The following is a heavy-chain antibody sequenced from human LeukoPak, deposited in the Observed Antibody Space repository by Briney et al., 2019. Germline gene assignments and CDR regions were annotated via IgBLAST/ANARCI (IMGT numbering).Heavy chain of an antibody. Sequence: GGSLRLSCAASGFTFSSYAMHWVRQAPGKGLEWVAVISYDGSNKYYADSVKGRFTISRDNSKNTLYLQMNSLRAEDTAVYYCARDRRSGWRLFDYWGQGTLVTVSS. CDR3: ARDRRSGWRLFDY. CDR1: GFTFSSYA. CDR2: ISYDGSNK. J-gene: IGHJ4*02. V-gene: IGHV3-30-3*01. D-gene: IGHD6-25*01.